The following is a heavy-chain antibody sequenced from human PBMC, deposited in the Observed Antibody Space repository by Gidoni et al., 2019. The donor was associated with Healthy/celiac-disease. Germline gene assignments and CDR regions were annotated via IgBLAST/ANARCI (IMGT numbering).Heavy chain of an antibody. CDR3: AKDPPARGYSYGPFDY. CDR2: ISGSGGST. Sequence: QLFESGGGLVQPGGSLRLSCAAAAFTFTSPAMSWVRQTPGKWLEWVSAISGSGGSTYYEDSVKGWFTISRDKSKNTLYLQMNGLRAEDTGVYYCAKDPPARGYSYGPFDYWGQGTLVTVSS. J-gene: IGHJ4*02. V-gene: IGHV3-23*01. D-gene: IGHD5-18*01. CDR1: AFTFTSPA.